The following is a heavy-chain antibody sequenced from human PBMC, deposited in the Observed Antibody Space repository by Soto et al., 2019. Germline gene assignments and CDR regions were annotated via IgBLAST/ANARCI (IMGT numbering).Heavy chain of an antibody. D-gene: IGHD3-3*01. CDR2: INHSGST. V-gene: IGHV4-34*01. CDR3: ARGRAIFGVVIIRGGGYFDY. J-gene: IGHJ4*02. CDR1: GGSFSGYY. Sequence: QVQLQQWGAGLLKPSETLSLTCAVYGGSFSGYYWSWIRQPPGKGLAWIGEINHSGSTNYNPSLKIRVAISVDTSKIQFCLKLSSVTAADTAVYYCARGRAIFGVVIIRGGGYFDYWGQGTLVTVSS.